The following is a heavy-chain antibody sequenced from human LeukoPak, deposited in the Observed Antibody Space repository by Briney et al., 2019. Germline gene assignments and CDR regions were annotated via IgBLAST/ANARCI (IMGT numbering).Heavy chain of an antibody. Sequence: SETLSLTCTVSDDSIKSYYWSWIRQPPGKGLEWIAFSYYSGYTSYSPSLKSRVTMSVDTSKSQFSLKLSSVTAADTAVYYCARTLWFGELYTFDYWAREPWSPSPQ. CDR2: SYYSGYT. CDR3: ARTLWFGELYTFDY. J-gene: IGHJ4*02. D-gene: IGHD3-10*01. CDR1: DDSIKSYY. V-gene: IGHV4-59*01.